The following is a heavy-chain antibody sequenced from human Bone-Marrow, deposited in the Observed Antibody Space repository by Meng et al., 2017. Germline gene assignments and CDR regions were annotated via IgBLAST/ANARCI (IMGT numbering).Heavy chain of an antibody. CDR2: IYYSGST. CDR3: ARETRGSGWLYYFDY. V-gene: IGHV4-59*01. CDR1: GGSISSYY. Sequence: GSLRLSCTVSGGSISSYYWSWIRQPPGKGLEWIGYIYYSGSTNYNPSLKSRVTISVDTSKNQFSLKLNSVTAADTAVYYCARETRGSGWLYYFDYWGQGTLVTVSS. J-gene: IGHJ4*02. D-gene: IGHD6-19*01.